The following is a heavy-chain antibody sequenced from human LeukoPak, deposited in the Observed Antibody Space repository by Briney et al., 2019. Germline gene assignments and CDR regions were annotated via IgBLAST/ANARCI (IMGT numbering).Heavy chain of an antibody. V-gene: IGHV4-39*01. CDR1: GRSISIISSSTYY. J-gene: IGHJ4*02. D-gene: IGHD6-25*01. CDR3: ARQLPTAAADTRGYFDY. Sequence: SETLSLTCTVSGRSISIISSSTYYWGWIRQAPGKGLEWIGSLYYGENSHYNPSLKSRATLSVDTSNNQFSLKLTSVTAADAAVYFCARQLPTAAADTRGYFDYWGQGTVVTVSS. CDR2: LYYGENS.